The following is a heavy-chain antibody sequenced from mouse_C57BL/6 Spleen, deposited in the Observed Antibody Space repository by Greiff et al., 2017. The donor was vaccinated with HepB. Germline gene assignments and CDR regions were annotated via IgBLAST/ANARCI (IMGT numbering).Heavy chain of an antibody. CDR2: IDPETGGT. D-gene: IGHD4-1*01. CDR1: GYTFTDYD. Sequence: VQLQQSGAELVRPGASVTLSCKASGYTFTDYDMHWVKQTPVHGLEWIGAIDPETGGTAYNQKFKGKAILTADKSSSTAYMELRSLTSEDSAVYDCTGTGSYWYFDVWGTGTTATVSS. V-gene: IGHV1-15*01. J-gene: IGHJ1*03. CDR3: TGTGSYWYFDV.